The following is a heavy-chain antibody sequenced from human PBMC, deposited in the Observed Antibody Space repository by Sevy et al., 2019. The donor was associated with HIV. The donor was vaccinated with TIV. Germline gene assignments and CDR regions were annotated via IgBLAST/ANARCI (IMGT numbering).Heavy chain of an antibody. D-gene: IGHD2-15*01. CDR2: ISAHKGDT. Sequence: ASEKVSCKASGYTFTSYRIYWVRQAPGQGLESMGSISAHKGDTNYPQKFQGRVTMITDTSTTPAYMDLRSLRSDDTALYYCARAYCRGGRCYSLAYWGQGTLVTVSS. J-gene: IGHJ4*02. V-gene: IGHV1-18*01. CDR1: GYTFTSYR. CDR3: ARAYCRGGRCYSLAY.